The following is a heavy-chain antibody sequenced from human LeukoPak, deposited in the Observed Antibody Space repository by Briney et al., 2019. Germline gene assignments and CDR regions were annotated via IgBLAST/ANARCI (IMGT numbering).Heavy chain of an antibody. CDR1: GVSINSSYY. J-gene: IGHJ4*02. Sequence: PSETLSLTCVVSGVSINSSYYWGWIRQPPGKGLEWIGSIYYSGSTYYNPSLKSRVTISVDTSKNQFSLKLSSVTAADTAVYYCASSSWYKYFDYWGQGTLVTVSS. CDR3: ASSSWYKYFDY. D-gene: IGHD6-13*01. CDR2: IYYSGST. V-gene: IGHV4-39*01.